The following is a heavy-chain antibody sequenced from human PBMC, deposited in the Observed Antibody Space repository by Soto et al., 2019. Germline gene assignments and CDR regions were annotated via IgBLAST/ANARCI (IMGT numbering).Heavy chain of an antibody. J-gene: IGHJ2*01. CDR3: ATHGTGLYGGNSRYYSDL. V-gene: IGHV3-53*01. CDR1: GFTVSNNY. CDR2: IYSGGSI. Sequence: EVQLVESGGGLIQPGGSLRLSCAASGFTVSNNYMSWVRQAPGKGLEWVSIIYSGGSIYYADSVKGRFTISRDNSKNTLYVQMNNLRAEDTAVYYCATHGTGLYGGNSRYYSDLWGRGTLVTVSS. D-gene: IGHD4-17*01.